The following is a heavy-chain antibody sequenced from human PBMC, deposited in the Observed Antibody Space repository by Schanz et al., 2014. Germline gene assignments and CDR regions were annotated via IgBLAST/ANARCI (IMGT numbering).Heavy chain of an antibody. J-gene: IGHJ3*01. CDR1: GFTFSSHA. D-gene: IGHD3-9*01. Sequence: QVQLVESGGGVVQPGRSLRLSCAASGFTFSSHAMHWVRQAPGKGLEWVAVTSYDGSQKYYTDSVKGRFTVSRDNSKNTLYLQLNSLRAEDTAVYYCARDDKRYFDWLSTFDLWGQGTMVAVSS. CDR2: TSYDGSQK. CDR3: ARDDKRYFDWLSTFDL. V-gene: IGHV3-30*04.